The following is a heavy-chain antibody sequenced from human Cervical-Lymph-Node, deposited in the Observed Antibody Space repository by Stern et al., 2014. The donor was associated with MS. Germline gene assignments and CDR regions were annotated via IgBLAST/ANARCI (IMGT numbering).Heavy chain of an antibody. V-gene: IGHV4-31*03. D-gene: IGHD5-18*01. CDR2: IYYGGST. J-gene: IGHJ6*02. CDR1: GGSISSGGYY. CDR3: ARDLGYSYDTDYYGMDV. Sequence: QLQLQESGPGLVKPSQTLSLTCTVSGGSISSGGYYWSWIRQHPGKGLEWIGYIYYGGSTYYNPSLKSRVTISVDTSKNQFSLKLSSVTAADTAVYYCARDLGYSYDTDYYGMDVWGQGTTVTVSS.